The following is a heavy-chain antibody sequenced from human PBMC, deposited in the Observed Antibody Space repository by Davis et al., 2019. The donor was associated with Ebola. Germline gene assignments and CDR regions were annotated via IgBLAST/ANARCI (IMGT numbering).Heavy chain of an antibody. CDR3: VSAGWDH. V-gene: IGHV3-74*01. Sequence: GESLKISCAASGFTFDDYAMHWVRQAPGKGLVWVSRINSDGSSTRYADSVKGRFTISRDNAKNSLYLQLNTLRDEDTAVYFCVSAGWDHWGQGTLVTVSS. CDR2: INSDGSST. J-gene: IGHJ4*02. CDR1: GFTFDDYA. D-gene: IGHD2-15*01.